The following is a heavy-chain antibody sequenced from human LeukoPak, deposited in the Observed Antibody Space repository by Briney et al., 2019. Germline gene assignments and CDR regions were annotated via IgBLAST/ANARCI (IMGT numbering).Heavy chain of an antibody. Sequence: GGSLRLSCAASGFTFDDYAMHWVRHVPGKGPQWVSLITGDGGGTFYADSVKGRFTISRDNSKNSLYLQMNSLKTEDTALYYCAKDKYYGTGTYRELDYWGQGTLVTVSS. D-gene: IGHD3-10*01. CDR1: GFTFDDYA. CDR3: AKDKYYGTGTYRELDY. CDR2: ITGDGGGT. V-gene: IGHV3-43*02. J-gene: IGHJ4*02.